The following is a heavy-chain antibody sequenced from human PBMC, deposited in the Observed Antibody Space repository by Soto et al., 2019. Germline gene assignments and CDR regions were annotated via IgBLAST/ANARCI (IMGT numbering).Heavy chain of an antibody. Sequence: TLSLTCTVSVVSVSSGGYYCSWIRQHPGKGLQWIGNIYYSWSTNYNPSLKSRIIISLDTSKDQLSLNLSSVTAADTAVYFCARYRISGSWSKFDYWGQGTMVTVSS. CDR3: ARYRISGSWSKFDY. J-gene: IGHJ4*02. V-gene: IGHV4-31*03. CDR1: VVSVSSGGYY. D-gene: IGHD6-13*01. CDR2: IYYSWST.